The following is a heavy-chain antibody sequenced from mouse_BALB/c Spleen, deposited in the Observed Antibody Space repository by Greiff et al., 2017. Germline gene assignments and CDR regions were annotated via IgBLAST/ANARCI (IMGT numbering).Heavy chain of an antibody. CDR2: IRYSGST. CDR3: AREGDYDYSWFAY. CDR1: GYSITSDYA. V-gene: IGHV3-2*02. D-gene: IGHD2-4*01. Sequence: EVQLQESGPGLVKPSQSLSLTCTATGYSITSDYAWNWIRQFPGNTLECMGFIRYSGSTSYNPTLKSRISITRDTSKNQFFLQLNSVTTEDTATYYCAREGDYDYSWFAYWGQGTLVTVSA. J-gene: IGHJ3*01.